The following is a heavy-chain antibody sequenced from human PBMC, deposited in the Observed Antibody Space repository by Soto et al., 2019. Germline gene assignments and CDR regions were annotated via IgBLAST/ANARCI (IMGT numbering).Heavy chain of an antibody. Sequence: SETLSLTCAVSGGSISSGDYYWSWIRQPPGKGLEWIGYIYYSGSTYYNPSLKSRVTISVDTSKNQFSLKLSSVTAADTAVYYCARISGYYYDSSGSVFDAFDIWGQGTMVT. CDR1: GGSISSGDYY. CDR2: IYYSGST. V-gene: IGHV4-30-4*01. CDR3: ARISGYYYDSSGSVFDAFDI. J-gene: IGHJ3*02. D-gene: IGHD3-22*01.